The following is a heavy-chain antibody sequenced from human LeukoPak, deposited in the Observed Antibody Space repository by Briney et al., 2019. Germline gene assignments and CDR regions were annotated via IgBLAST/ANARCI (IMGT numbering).Heavy chain of an antibody. CDR3: ARTKADHDTFDI. V-gene: IGHV1-8*01. CDR2: MNPNSGNT. D-gene: IGHD2-8*01. Sequence: ASVKVSCKASGYTFTSYDINWVRQATGQGLEWMGWMNPNSGNTGYAQKFQGRVTMTRNTSISTAYMELSSLRFEDTAVYYCARTKADHDTFDIWGQGTMVTVSS. J-gene: IGHJ3*02. CDR1: GYTFTSYD.